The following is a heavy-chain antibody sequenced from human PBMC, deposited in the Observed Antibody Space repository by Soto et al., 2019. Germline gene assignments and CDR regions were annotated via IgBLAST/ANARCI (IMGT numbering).Heavy chain of an antibody. J-gene: IGHJ4*02. D-gene: IGHD3-22*01. CDR3: ARIPLDSSGYNKYFPTHHYYFDY. CDR2: ISYDGSNK. CDR1: GFTFSSYA. V-gene: IGHV3-30-3*01. Sequence: QVQLVESGGGVVQPGRSLRLSCAASGFTFSSYAMHWVRQAPGKGLEWVAVISYDGSNKYYADSVKGRFTISRDNSKNTLHLQMNSLRAEDTAVHYCARIPLDSSGYNKYFPTHHYYFDYWGQGTLVTFSS.